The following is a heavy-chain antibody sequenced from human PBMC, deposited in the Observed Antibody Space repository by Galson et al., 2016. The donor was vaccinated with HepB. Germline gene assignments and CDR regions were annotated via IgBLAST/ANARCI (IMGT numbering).Heavy chain of an antibody. CDR1: GFSLSTSGVG. J-gene: IGHJ5*02. CDR3: AHRVNGDYLWGSYRYWWFDP. V-gene: IGHV2-5*02. D-gene: IGHD3-16*02. CDR2: IYWDDDK. Sequence: PALVKPTQTLTLTCTFSGFSLSTSGVGVGWIRQPPGKALKWLALIYWDDDKRYSPSLKSRLTITKDTSKNQVVLTMTNMDPVDTATYYCAHRVNGDYLWGSYRYWWFDPWGQGTLVTVSS.